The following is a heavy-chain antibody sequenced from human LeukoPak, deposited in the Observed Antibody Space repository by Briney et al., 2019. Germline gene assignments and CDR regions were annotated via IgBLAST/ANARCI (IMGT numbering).Heavy chain of an antibody. Sequence: ASVKVSCKASGYTLTGYYMHWVRQAPGQGLEWMGWINPNSGVTNYAQKFQGRVTMTRDTSISTAYMELSRLRFDDTAVYYCASGSSYDSSGRGFDYWGQGTLVTVSS. CDR3: ASGSSYDSSGRGFDY. V-gene: IGHV1-2*02. D-gene: IGHD3-22*01. CDR1: GYTLTGYY. J-gene: IGHJ4*02. CDR2: INPNSGVT.